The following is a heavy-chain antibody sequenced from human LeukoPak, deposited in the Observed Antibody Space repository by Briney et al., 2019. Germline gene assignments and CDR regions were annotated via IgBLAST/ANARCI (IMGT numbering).Heavy chain of an antibody. CDR2: ISGSGNTI. V-gene: IGHV3-48*03. CDR3: TTDSLGLYYYDSSGYCFDY. Sequence: GGSLRLSCAASGFTFSIYEMNWVRQAPGKGLEWVSYISGSGNTIYYADSVRGRFTISRDNAKNSLYLQMNSLKTEDTAVYYCTTDSLGLYYYDSSGYCFDYWGQGTLVTVSS. D-gene: IGHD3-22*01. CDR1: GFTFSIYE. J-gene: IGHJ4*02.